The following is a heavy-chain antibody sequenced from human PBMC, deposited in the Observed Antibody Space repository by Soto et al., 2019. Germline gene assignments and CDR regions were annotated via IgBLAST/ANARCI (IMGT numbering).Heavy chain of an antibody. J-gene: IGHJ4*02. CDR1: GFTFGDYA. CDR3: TRAYAQYYYDSSGYYLDY. CDR2: IRSEAYGRTT. Sequence: GGSLRLSCTASGFTFGDYAMSWVRRAPGKGLEWVGFIRSEAYGRTTEYAASVKGRFTISRDDSKSIAYLQMNSLKNEDTAVYYCTRAYAQYYYDSSGYYLDYWGQGTLVTVSS. V-gene: IGHV3-49*04. D-gene: IGHD3-22*01.